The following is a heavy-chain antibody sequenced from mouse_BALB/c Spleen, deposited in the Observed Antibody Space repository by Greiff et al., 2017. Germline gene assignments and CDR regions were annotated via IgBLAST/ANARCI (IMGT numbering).Heavy chain of an antibody. Sequence: DVKLVESGGGLVQPGGSLKLSCAASGFTFSSYTMSWVRQTPEKRLEWVAYISNGGGSTYYPDTVKGRFTISRDNAKNTLYLQMSSLKSEDTAMYYCARRRATTWFAYWGQGTLVTVSA. V-gene: IGHV5-12-2*01. J-gene: IGHJ3*01. CDR3: ARRRATTWFAY. D-gene: IGHD3-1*01. CDR2: ISNGGGST. CDR1: GFTFSSYT.